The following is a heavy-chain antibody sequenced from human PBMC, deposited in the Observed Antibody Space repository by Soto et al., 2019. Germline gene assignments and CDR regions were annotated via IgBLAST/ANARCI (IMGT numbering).Heavy chain of an antibody. J-gene: IGHJ3*02. CDR3: AKDIPVGAARPLGAFDI. CDR1: GFTFSSYA. D-gene: IGHD6-6*01. V-gene: IGHV3-23*01. CDR2: ISGSGDST. Sequence: GGSLRLSCAASGFTFSSYAMSWVRQAPGKGLEWVSAISGSGDSTYYADSVEGRFTITRDNSKNTLYLQMNSLRAKDTAVYYCAKDIPVGAARPLGAFDIWGQGTMVTVSS.